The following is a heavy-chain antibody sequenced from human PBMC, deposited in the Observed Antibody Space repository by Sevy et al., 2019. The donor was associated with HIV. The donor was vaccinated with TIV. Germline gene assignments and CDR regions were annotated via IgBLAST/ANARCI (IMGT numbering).Heavy chain of an antibody. D-gene: IGHD3-22*01. CDR3: AQHPYDSGVYQFDY. CDR1: GFTLSSYV. J-gene: IGHJ4*02. CDR2: ISGSGGST. Sequence: GGSLRLSCAASGFTLSSYVMSWVRQAPGKGLECISSISGSGGSTYYADSVKGRFTISRDNSKNTLYLQMNSLRVEDTAGYYCAQHPYDSGVYQFDYWGQGTLVTVSS. V-gene: IGHV3-23*01.